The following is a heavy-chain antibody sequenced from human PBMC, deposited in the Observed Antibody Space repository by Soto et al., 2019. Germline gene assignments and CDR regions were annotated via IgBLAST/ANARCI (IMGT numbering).Heavy chain of an antibody. V-gene: IGHV3-23*01. CDR3: AKGGEGSCSRTSCLYFSDS. CDR2: ISDSGTT. CDR1: GFTFGTYA. Sequence: GGSLRLSCAASGFTFGTYAMSWVRQAPGKGLEWVSTISDSGTTYYANSVKGRFTISRDNSRNTLDLQMNSLRVEDTAVYYCAKGGEGSCSRTSCLYFSDSWGQGTLVTVSS. D-gene: IGHD2-2*01. J-gene: IGHJ5*02.